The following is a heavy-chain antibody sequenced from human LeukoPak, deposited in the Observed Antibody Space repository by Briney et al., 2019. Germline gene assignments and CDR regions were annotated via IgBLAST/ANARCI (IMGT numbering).Heavy chain of an antibody. CDR2: ISYSGAST. J-gene: IGHJ4*02. Sequence: PGGSLRLSCATSGFTFCSYAMNWVRQAPGKGLEWVSGISYSGASTYYGDSVKGRFTISRDNAENTLYLQMNTLGAEDTAIYYCARSISSSSSFDYWGQGTLVTVSS. D-gene: IGHD6-6*01. CDR1: GFTFCSYA. V-gene: IGHV3-23*01. CDR3: ARSISSSSSFDY.